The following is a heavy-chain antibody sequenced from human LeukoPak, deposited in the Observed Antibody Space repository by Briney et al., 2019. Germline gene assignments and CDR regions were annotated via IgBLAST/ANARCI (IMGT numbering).Heavy chain of an antibody. J-gene: IGHJ4*02. CDR2: ISGNGGST. Sequence: GGSLRLSCAASGFTFSSYAMSWVRQAPGKGLEWVSAISGNGGSTYYADSVKGRFTISRDNSKNTLYLQMNSLRAEDTAIYYCAKDLGAGGGSVFEYWGRGTLVTVSS. CDR3: AKDLGAGGGSVFEY. D-gene: IGHD3-10*01. V-gene: IGHV3-23*01. CDR1: GFTFSSYA.